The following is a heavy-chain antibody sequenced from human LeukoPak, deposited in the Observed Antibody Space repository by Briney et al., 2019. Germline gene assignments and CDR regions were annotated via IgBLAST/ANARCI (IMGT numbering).Heavy chain of an antibody. CDR2: IYYSGST. CDR3: ARDRGTYNKASQAWFDP. Sequence: SETLSLTCTVSGGSISSGGYYWSWIRQHPGKGLEWIVYIYYSGSTYYNPSLKSRVTISVDTSKNQFSLKLSSVTAADTAVYYCARDRGTYNKASQAWFDPWGQGTLVTVHS. D-gene: IGHD1-1*01. CDR1: GGSISSGGYY. J-gene: IGHJ5*02. V-gene: IGHV4-31*03.